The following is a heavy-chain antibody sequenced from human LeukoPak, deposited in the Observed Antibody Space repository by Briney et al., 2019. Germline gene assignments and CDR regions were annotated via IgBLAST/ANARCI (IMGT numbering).Heavy chain of an antibody. J-gene: IGHJ3*02. D-gene: IGHD6-25*01. V-gene: IGHV3-21*01. CDR3: ARAGHGSNAFDI. CDR2: ISSSSSYI. CDR1: GFTFSSYS. Sequence: GGSLRLSCAASGFTFSSYSMNWVRQAPGKGLEWVSSISSSSSYIYYADSVKGRFTFSRDNAKNSLYLQMNSLRAEDTAVYYCARAGHGSNAFDIWGQGTMVTVSS.